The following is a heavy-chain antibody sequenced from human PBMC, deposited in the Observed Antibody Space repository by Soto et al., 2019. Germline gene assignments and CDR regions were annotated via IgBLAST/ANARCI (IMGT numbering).Heavy chain of an antibody. D-gene: IGHD2-15*01. J-gene: IGHJ5*02. CDR3: ARLVVVSPVANA. V-gene: IGHV6-1*01. CDR2: TYYRSKWYN. CDR1: GDSVSSNSAA. Sequence: SQTLSLTCAISGDSVSSNSAAWNWIRQSPSRGLEWLGRTYYRSKWYNDYVVSVKSRITINPYTSKNQFSLKLDSVTASVTAVYYCARLVVVSPVANAWGQGTLVTVSS.